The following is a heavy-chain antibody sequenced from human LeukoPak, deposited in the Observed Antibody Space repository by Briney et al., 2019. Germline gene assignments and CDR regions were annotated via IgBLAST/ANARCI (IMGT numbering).Heavy chain of an antibody. CDR1: GGSFSGYY. Sequence: PSETLSLTCAVYGGSFSGYYWSWIRQPPGKGLEWIGEINHSGSTNYNPSLKSRVTISVDTSKNQFSLKLSSVTAADTAVYYCARGPAGWRPAIYFDYWGQGTLVTVSS. J-gene: IGHJ4*02. CDR2: INHSGST. V-gene: IGHV4-34*01. CDR3: ARGPAGWRPAIYFDY. D-gene: IGHD2-2*01.